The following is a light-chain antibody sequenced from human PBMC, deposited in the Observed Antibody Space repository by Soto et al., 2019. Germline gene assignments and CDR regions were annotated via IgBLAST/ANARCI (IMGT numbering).Light chain of an antibody. CDR2: GNS. Sequence: QAVVTQPPSVSGAPGQRVTISCTGSSSNIGAGYDVHWYQQLPGTAPKLLIYGNSNRPSGVPDRFSGSKSGTSASLAITGLQAEDEAEYYCQSYDSSLSGVVFGGGTQLTV. CDR3: QSYDSSLSGVV. CDR1: SSNIGAGYD. V-gene: IGLV1-40*01. J-gene: IGLJ2*01.